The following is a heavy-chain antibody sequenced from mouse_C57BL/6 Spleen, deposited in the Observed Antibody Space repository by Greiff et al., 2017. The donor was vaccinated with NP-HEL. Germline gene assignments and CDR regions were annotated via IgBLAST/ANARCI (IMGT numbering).Heavy chain of an antibody. Sequence: EVQLQQSGPELVKPGASVKISCKASGYTFTDYYMNWVKQSHGKSLEWIGDINPNNGGTSYNQKFKGKATLTVDKSSSTAYMELRSLTSEDSAVYYCARGDYGNYGDDYWGQGTTLTVSS. CDR2: INPNNGGT. CDR3: ARGDYGNYGDDY. J-gene: IGHJ2*01. V-gene: IGHV1-26*01. CDR1: GYTFTDYY. D-gene: IGHD2-1*01.